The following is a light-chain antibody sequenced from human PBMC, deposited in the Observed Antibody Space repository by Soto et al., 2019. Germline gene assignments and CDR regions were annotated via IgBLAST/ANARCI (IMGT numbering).Light chain of an antibody. CDR1: QTVGNY. J-gene: IGKJ5*01. Sequence: EVVLTQSPGTLSLSPGERATLSCRTSQTVGNYLAWYQQKPGQAPRLLIYDISNRAPGVPARFSGSGSGTDFTLTISSLEPEDFAVYYCQQCSNWPITFGQGTRLEIK. CDR3: QQCSNWPIT. V-gene: IGKV3-11*01. CDR2: DIS.